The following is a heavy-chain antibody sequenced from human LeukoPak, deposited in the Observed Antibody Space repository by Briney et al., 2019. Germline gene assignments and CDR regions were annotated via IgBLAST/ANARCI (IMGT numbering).Heavy chain of an antibody. J-gene: IGHJ3*02. CDR2: IIPILGIA. D-gene: IGHD2-15*01. Sequence: GASVKVSCKASGGTFSSYTISWVRQAPGQGLEWMGRIIPILGIANYAQKFQGRVTITADKSTSTAYMKLSSLRSEDTAVHYCARDLAATDAFDIWGQGTMVTVSS. CDR1: GGTFSSYT. V-gene: IGHV1-69*04. CDR3: ARDLAATDAFDI.